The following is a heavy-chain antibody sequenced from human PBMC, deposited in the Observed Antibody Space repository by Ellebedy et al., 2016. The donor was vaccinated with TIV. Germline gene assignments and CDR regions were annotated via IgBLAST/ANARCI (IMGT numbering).Heavy chain of an antibody. V-gene: IGHV3-66*01. CDR2: IYSGGST. Sequence: GGSLRLXXAASGFTFSSYDMHWVRQAPGKGLEWVSVIYSGGSTYYADSVKGRFTISRDNSKNTLYLQMNSLRAEDTAVYYCARGVRAFDYWGQGTLVTVSS. J-gene: IGHJ4*02. CDR3: ARGVRAFDY. CDR1: GFTFSSYD.